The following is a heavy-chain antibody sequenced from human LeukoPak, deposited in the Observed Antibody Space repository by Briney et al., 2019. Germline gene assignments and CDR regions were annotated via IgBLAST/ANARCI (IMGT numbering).Heavy chain of an antibody. CDR1: GFTFSNAW. D-gene: IGHD2-8*01. CDR3: TTLNGVPITDY. CDR2: IKSKTKGGTT. J-gene: IGHJ4*02. V-gene: IGHV3-15*01. Sequence: PGGSLRLSCAASGFTFSNAWMSWVRLAPGKGLEWVGRIKSKTKGGTTDYGAPVKGRFTISRDDSKTTLYLQMNRLKTEDTAVYYCTTLNGVPITDYWGQGTLVTVSS.